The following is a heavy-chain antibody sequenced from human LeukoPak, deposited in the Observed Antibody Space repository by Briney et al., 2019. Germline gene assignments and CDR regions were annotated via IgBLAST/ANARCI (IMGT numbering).Heavy chain of an antibody. Sequence: SETLSLTCTVSGGSISSYYWSWIRQPAGKGLEWIGRIYTSGSTNYNPSLKSRVTMSVDTSKNQFSLKLSSVTAADTAVYYCARDHCSSTSCWGYFDYWGQGTLVTVSS. CDR2: IYTSGST. J-gene: IGHJ4*02. CDR3: ARDHCSSTSCWGYFDY. V-gene: IGHV4-4*07. CDR1: GGSISSYY. D-gene: IGHD2-2*01.